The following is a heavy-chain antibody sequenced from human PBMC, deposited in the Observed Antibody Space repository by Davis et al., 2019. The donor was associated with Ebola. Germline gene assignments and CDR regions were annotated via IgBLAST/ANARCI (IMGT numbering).Heavy chain of an antibody. CDR3: ARDGSTSNQKSGELDY. D-gene: IGHD7-27*01. J-gene: IGHJ4*02. Sequence: AASVKVSCKASGYTFTSYDINWVRQATGQGLEWMGWMNPNSGNTGYAQKFQGRVTMTRNTSISTAYMELSSLRSDDTAVYYCARDGSTSNQKSGELDYWGQGPLVTVSS. CDR1: GYTFTSYD. V-gene: IGHV1-8*01. CDR2: MNPNSGNT.